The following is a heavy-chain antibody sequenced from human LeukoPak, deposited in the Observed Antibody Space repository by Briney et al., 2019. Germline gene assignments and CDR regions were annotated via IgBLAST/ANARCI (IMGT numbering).Heavy chain of an antibody. V-gene: IGHV3-23*01. CDR2: ISGSGGST. J-gene: IGHJ4*02. Sequence: GGSLRLSCVVSGFPLSSYAMNWVRQAPGKGLEWVSAISGSGGSTYYADSVKGRFTISRDNSKNTLYLQMNSLRAEDTAVYYCAKDNYLWFGELYSYYWGQGTLVTVSS. CDR1: GFPLSSYA. D-gene: IGHD3-10*01. CDR3: AKDNYLWFGELYSYY.